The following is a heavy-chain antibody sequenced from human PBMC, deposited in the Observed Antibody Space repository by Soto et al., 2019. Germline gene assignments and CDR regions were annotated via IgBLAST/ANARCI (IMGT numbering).Heavy chain of an antibody. V-gene: IGHV1-8*01. CDR3: ARGRFRRTWFDP. D-gene: IGHD3-16*01. Sequence: QVQLVQSGAEVKKPGASVKVSCKASGYTFTNYDIHWVRQATGQGLEWMGWMNPDSGNTGQSKQFQGRVTMTRDTSINTACMEMSSLRLEDTAVYYCARGRFRRTWFDPWGQGTLVTVSS. J-gene: IGHJ5*02. CDR1: GYTFTNYD. CDR2: MNPDSGNT.